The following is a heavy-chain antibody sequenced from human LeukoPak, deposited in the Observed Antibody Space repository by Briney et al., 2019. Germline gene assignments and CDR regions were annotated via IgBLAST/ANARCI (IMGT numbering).Heavy chain of an antibody. D-gene: IGHD6-19*01. CDR1: AFIFSHYG. J-gene: IGHJ5*02. CDR3: ARDKGEDGSGPFDP. CDR2: IWANGNDK. V-gene: IGHV3-33*01. Sequence: GGSLRLSCAASAFIFSHYGMHWVRQVPGKGLEWVAVIWANGNDKYYIDSVKGRFTVSRDNSENTLYLQMDSLRAEDTAVYYCARDKGEDGSGPFDPWGQGTLVTVSS.